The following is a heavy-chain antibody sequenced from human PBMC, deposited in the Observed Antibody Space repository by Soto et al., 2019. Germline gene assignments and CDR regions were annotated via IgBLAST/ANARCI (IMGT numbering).Heavy chain of an antibody. CDR3: ARGSGSYSFYYYGMDV. D-gene: IGHD1-26*01. J-gene: IGHJ6*02. V-gene: IGHV1-69*13. Sequence: ASVKVSCKASGGTFSSYAISWVRQAPGQGLEWMGGIIPIFGTANYAQKFQGRVTITADESTSTAYMELSSLRSEDTAVYYCARGSGSYSFYYYGMDVWGQGTTVTVSS. CDR2: IIPIFGTA. CDR1: GGTFSSYA.